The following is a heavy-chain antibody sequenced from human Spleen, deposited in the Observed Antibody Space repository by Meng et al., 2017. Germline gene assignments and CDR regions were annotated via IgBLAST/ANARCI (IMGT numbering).Heavy chain of an antibody. CDR3: AGGGVVAWEVLQY. Sequence: QGPLQESGPGLVTPSETLSLTCAVYGGSVNEYFWSWIRQSPGKGLEWIGEIRQSGTTNYNASLRSRATISIDTSKNHFSRKLTSVTAADTAVYYCAGGGVVAWEVLQYLGQGTLVTVSS. J-gene: IGHJ4*02. CDR1: GGSVNEYF. D-gene: IGHD1-26*01. V-gene: IGHV4-34*01. CDR2: IRQSGTT.